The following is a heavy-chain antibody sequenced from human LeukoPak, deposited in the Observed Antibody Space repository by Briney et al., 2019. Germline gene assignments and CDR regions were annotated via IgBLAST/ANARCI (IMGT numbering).Heavy chain of an antibody. D-gene: IGHD2-15*01. J-gene: IGHJ4*02. Sequence: PSETLSLTCTVSGGSISSYYWSWIRQPPGKGLEWIGYVSYSGSTNYNPSLKSRVTISVDTSQNQFSLKLSSVTAADTAVYYCARDCSGGSCKFDSWGQGTLVSVSS. CDR1: GGSISSYY. V-gene: IGHV4-59*01. CDR2: VSYSGST. CDR3: ARDCSGGSCKFDS.